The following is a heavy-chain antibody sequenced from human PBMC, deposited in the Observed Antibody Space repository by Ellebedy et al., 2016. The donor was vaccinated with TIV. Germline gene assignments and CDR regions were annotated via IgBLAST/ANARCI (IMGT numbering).Heavy chain of an antibody. Sequence: SETLSLXCAVSGGSISSSNWWRWVRQPPGKGLEWIGEIYHSGSTHYNPSLKSRVTISVDKSKNQFSLKLSSVTAADTAVYYCARAWGFKLNYFYYGMDVWGQGTTVTVSS. CDR2: IYHSGST. CDR1: GGSISSSNW. J-gene: IGHJ6*02. D-gene: IGHD1-7*01. CDR3: ARAWGFKLNYFYYGMDV. V-gene: IGHV4-4*02.